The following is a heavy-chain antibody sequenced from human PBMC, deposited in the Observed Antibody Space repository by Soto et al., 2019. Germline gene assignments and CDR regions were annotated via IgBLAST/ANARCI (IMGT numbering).Heavy chain of an antibody. Sequence: GGSLRLSCAASGLTFSSYAMSWVRQAPGKGLEWVSAISGSGGSTYYADSVKGRFTISRDNSKNTLYLQMNSLRAEDTAVYYCAKVPAADYYYYMDVWGKGTTVTVSS. D-gene: IGHD6-13*01. CDR3: AKVPAADYYYYMDV. V-gene: IGHV3-23*01. J-gene: IGHJ6*03. CDR2: ISGSGGST. CDR1: GLTFSSYA.